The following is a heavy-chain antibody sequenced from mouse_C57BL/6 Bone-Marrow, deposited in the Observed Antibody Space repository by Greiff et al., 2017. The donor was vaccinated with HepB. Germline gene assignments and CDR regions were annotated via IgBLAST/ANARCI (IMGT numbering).Heavy chain of an antibody. CDR1: GFSLTSYG. V-gene: IGHV2-3*01. CDR3: AKNPITTVVATDYAMDY. D-gene: IGHD1-1*01. CDR2: IWGDGST. Sequence: VKLVESGPGLVAPSQSLSITCTVSGFSLTSYGVSWVRQPPGKGLEWLGVIWGDGSTNYHSALISRLSISKDNSKSQVFLKLNSLQTDDTATYYCAKNPITTVVATDYAMDYWGQGTSVTVSS. J-gene: IGHJ4*01.